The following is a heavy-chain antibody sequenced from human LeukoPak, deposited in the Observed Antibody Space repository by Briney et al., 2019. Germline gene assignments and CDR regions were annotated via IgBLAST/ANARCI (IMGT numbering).Heavy chain of an antibody. V-gene: IGHV1-46*01. CDR2: INPSGGST. Sequence: ASVKVSCKASGYTFTSYYMHWVRQAPGQGREWMGIINPSGGSTSYAQKFQGRVTMTRDTSTSTVYMVLSSLRPEDTAVYYCARGVYCGGDCYPNVPDPPRAEHFQHCAQGTLVTVSS. D-gene: IGHD2-21*02. CDR1: GYTFTSYY. J-gene: IGHJ1*01. CDR3: ARGVYCGGDCYPNVPDPPRAEHFQH.